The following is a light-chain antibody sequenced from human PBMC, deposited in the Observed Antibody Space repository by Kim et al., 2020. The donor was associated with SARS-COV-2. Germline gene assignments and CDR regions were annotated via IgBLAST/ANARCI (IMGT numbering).Light chain of an antibody. CDR2: DVS. J-gene: IGLJ2*01. CDR1: SSDVGGYNY. Sequence: SGTISCTGTSSDVGGYNYVSWYQQHPGKAPKLMIYDVSERPSGVPDRFSGSKSGNTASLTISGLQAEDEADYYCCSYAGSYTLGVFGGGTQLTVL. CDR3: CSYAGSYTLGV. V-gene: IGLV2-11*01.